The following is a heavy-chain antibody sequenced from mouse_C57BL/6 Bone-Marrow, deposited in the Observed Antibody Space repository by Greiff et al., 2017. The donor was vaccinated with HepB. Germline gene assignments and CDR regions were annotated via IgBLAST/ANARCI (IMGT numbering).Heavy chain of an antibody. CDR3: ARREITRAWFAY. CDR2: IYPRSGNT. J-gene: IGHJ3*01. V-gene: IGHV1-81*01. Sequence: QVQLQQPGAELARPGASVKLSCKASGYTFTSYGISWVKQRTGQGLEWIGEIYPRSGNTYYNEKFKGKATLTADKSSSTAYMELRSLTSEDSAVYFCARREITRAWFAYWGQGTLVTVSA. D-gene: IGHD2-4*01. CDR1: GYTFTSYG.